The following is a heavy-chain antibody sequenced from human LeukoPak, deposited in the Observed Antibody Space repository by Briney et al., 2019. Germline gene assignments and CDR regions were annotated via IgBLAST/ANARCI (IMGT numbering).Heavy chain of an antibody. J-gene: IGHJ4*02. V-gene: IGHV3-7*01. CDR3: ARDSISVGSSGYYYVEDY. CDR1: GFTFSTYW. D-gene: IGHD3-22*01. CDR2: IKQDGSEK. Sequence: GGSLRLSCAASGFTFSTYWMSWVRQAPGKGLEWVANIKQDGSEKYYVDSVKGRFTISRDNAKNSLFLQMNSLRAEDTAVYYCARDSISVGSSGYYYVEDYWGQGTLVTVSS.